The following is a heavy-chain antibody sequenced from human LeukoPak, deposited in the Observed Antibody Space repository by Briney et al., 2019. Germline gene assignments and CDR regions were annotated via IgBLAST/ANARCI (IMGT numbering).Heavy chain of an antibody. J-gene: IGHJ6*02. D-gene: IGHD3-10*01. V-gene: IGHV3-21*01. Sequence: GGSLRLSCAASGFTFSSYSMNWVRQAPGKGLEWVSSISSSSSYIYYADSVKGRFTISRDNAKNSLYLQMNSLRAEDTAVYYCARRAAIMVRGVRYGMDVWGQGTTVTVSS. CDR1: GFTFSSYS. CDR3: ARRAAIMVRGVRYGMDV. CDR2: ISSSSSYI.